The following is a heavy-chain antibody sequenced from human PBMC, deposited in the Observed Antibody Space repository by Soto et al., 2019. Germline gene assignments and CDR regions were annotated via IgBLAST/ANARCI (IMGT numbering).Heavy chain of an antibody. J-gene: IGHJ4*02. CDR1: GFTYESYA. CDR2: INSGGTVA. CDR3: AISTGGFGGLFVVPSDY. V-gene: IGHV3-23*01. Sequence: EVQLLESGGGLVQPGGSLRLSCAASGFTYESYAMSWVRQAPGKGLEWVSGINSGGTVAHYADSVKGRFAISRDNSKNTLSPEMNSLRADVTGLYYCAISTGGFGGLFVVPSDYWGQGTLVTVSS. D-gene: IGHD3-16*02.